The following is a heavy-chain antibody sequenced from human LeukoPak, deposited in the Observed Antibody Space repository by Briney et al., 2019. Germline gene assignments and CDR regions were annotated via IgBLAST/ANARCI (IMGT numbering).Heavy chain of an antibody. D-gene: IGHD2-2*02. Sequence: PGGSLRLSCAASGFTFSSYWMSWVRQAPGKGLEWVANIKQDGSEKYYVDSVKGRFTISRDNAKSSLYLQMNSLRAEDTAVYYCARLGYCSSTSCYTAGYFDYWGQGTLVTVSS. CDR2: IKQDGSEK. CDR3: ARLGYCSSTSCYTAGYFDY. V-gene: IGHV3-7*01. CDR1: GFTFSSYW. J-gene: IGHJ4*02.